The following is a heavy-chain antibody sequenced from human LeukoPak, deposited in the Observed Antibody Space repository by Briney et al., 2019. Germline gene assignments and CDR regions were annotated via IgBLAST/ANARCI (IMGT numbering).Heavy chain of an antibody. D-gene: IGHD3-9*01. J-gene: IGHJ4*02. CDR2: ISGSGRCT. CDR3: ATPRKTGNYPGAFFDY. CDR1: GFTFSSYA. Sequence: GGSLRLSCAASGFTFSSYAMSWVRQDPGNWLELVSAISGSGRCTYYADSVKGRLTISRDNSKNTLYLQMNSLRAEDTAAYYCATPRKTGNYPGAFFDYWGQGTLVTVSS. V-gene: IGHV3-23*01.